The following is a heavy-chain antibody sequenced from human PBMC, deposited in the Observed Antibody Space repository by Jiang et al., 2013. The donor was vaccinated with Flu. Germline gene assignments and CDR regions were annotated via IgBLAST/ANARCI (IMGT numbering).Heavy chain of an antibody. Sequence: LLKPSETLSLTCAVYGGSFSGYYWSWIRQPPGKGLEWIGEINHSGSTNYNPSLKSRVTISVDTSKNQFSLKLSSVTAADTAVYYCARATRVTTLYYYYYYGMDVWGQGTTVTVSS. CDR3: ARATRVTTLYYYYYYGMDV. CDR1: GGSFSGYY. V-gene: IGHV4-34*01. J-gene: IGHJ6*02. D-gene: IGHD4-17*01. CDR2: INHSGST.